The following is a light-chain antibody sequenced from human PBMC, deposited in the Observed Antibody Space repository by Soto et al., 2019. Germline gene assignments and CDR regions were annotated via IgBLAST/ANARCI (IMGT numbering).Light chain of an antibody. CDR1: QGVARW. Sequence: DIQMTQSPSSVSASVGDRVTITCRASQGVARWLSWYQQKPGKAPTLLIFVASVLQSGVPSRFSGGGSGTDFTLTISSLQSEDFATYYCQQTNSFPLTFGGGTKVDIK. CDR2: VAS. CDR3: QQTNSFPLT. V-gene: IGKV1-12*01. J-gene: IGKJ4*01.